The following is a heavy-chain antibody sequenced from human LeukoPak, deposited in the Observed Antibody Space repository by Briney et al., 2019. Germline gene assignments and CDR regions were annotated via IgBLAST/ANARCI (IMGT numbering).Heavy chain of an antibody. D-gene: IGHD6-19*01. J-gene: IGHJ4*02. V-gene: IGHV4-39*01. Sequence: GSLRLSCAASGFTFSNSAMTWVRQPPGKGLEWIGSIYYSGSTYYNPSLKSRVTISVDTSKNQFSLKLSSVTAADTAVYYCARQREQWLVLMDFDYWGQGTLVTVSS. CDR1: GFTFSNSA. CDR3: ARQREQWLVLMDFDY. CDR2: IYYSGST.